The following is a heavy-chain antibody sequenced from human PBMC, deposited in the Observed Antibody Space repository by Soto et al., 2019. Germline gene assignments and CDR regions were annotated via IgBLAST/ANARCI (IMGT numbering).Heavy chain of an antibody. V-gene: IGHV3-23*01. CDR1: GFTFNAYA. CDR2: IGGSGGNR. J-gene: IGHJ4*02. Sequence: EVQLLESGGGLVQPGGSLRLSCAASGFTFNAYAMTWVRQAPGKGLEWVSAIGGSGGNRYYAASVKCRFTISRDNSKDTLDLQMNRLRVEDTAVYYCARVAADYINSVDHWGQGILVTVSS. D-gene: IGHD4-4*01. CDR3: ARVAADYINSVDH.